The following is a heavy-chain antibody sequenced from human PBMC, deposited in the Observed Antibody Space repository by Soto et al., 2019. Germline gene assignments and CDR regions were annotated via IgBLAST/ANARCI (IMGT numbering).Heavy chain of an antibody. D-gene: IGHD2-2*01. CDR2: INYSGST. V-gene: IGHV4-61*01. J-gene: IGHJ3*01. CDR1: GGSVSSGNDY. CDR3: ARELPAVNDACDL. Sequence: VQLQESGPGLVKPSETLSLTCTVSGGSVSSGNDYWSWIRQPPGKGLEWIGYINYSGSTNYDPCLKRLLTMSKDRSKNQFSLKLCPVTGADTGVYFCARELPAVNDACDLWGQGKLVTVSS.